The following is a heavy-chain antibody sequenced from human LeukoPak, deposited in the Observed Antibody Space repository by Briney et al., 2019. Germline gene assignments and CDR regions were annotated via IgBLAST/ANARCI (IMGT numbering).Heavy chain of an antibody. V-gene: IGHV4-38-2*02. CDR1: GYSISSTYY. D-gene: IGHD1-1*01. J-gene: IGHJ4*02. Sequence: SETLSLTCTVSGYSISSTYYGAWIRPPPGKGLEWIATISHSGSTYYTPSLKSRLTISLDTSTNHFSLRLSSVTAADTAVYYCARVNAPVATFGYWGQGTLVTVSS. CDR2: ISHSGST. CDR3: ARVNAPVATFGY.